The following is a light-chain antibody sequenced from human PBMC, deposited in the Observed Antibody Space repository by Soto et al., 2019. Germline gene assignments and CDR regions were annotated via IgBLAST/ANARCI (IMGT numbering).Light chain of an antibody. CDR3: QQYGSSPYT. CDR1: QSVTNNY. Sequence: EIVLTQSPGTLSLSPGERATLSCRASQSVTNNYLAWHQQKPGQAPRLLIYGASSRATGIPDRFSGSGSGTDFTLTISRLEPEDFAVYYCQQYGSSPYTFGQGTKLEIK. V-gene: IGKV3-20*01. J-gene: IGKJ2*01. CDR2: GAS.